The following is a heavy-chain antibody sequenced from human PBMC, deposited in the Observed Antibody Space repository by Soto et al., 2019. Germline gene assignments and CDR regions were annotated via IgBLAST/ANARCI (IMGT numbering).Heavy chain of an antibody. Sequence: LRLSCAASGFIFSSYWMHWVRQGPGKGLVWVSRISSDGSSTTYADSVKGRFTISRDNAKNTLYLQMNSLRAEDTALYFCARGPRFNSFDYWGQGTLVTVSS. CDR2: ISSDGSST. CDR1: GFIFSSYW. J-gene: IGHJ4*02. D-gene: IGHD3-16*01. CDR3: ARGPRFNSFDY. V-gene: IGHV3-74*01.